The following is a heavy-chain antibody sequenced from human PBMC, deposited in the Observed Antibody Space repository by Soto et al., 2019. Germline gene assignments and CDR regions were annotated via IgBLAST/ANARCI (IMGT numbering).Heavy chain of an antibody. CDR2: IDPSDSYT. V-gene: IGHV5-10-1*01. J-gene: IGHJ6*02. CDR3: ASVAPKYCSGGSCRTIDYYYYGMDV. CDR1: GYSFTSYW. Sequence: PGESLKISCKGSGYSFTSYWISWVRQMPGKGLEWMGRIDPSDSYTNYSPSFQGHVTISADKSISTAYLQWSSLKASDTAMYYCASVAPKYCSGGSCRTIDYYYYGMDVWGQGTTVTVSS. D-gene: IGHD2-15*01.